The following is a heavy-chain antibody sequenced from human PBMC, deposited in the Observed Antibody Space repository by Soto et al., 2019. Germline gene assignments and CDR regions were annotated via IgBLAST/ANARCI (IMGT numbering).Heavy chain of an antibody. J-gene: IGHJ4*02. V-gene: IGHV3-30*18. Sequence: GGSLRLSCAASGFTFSSYGMHWVRQAPGKGLEWVAVISYDGSNKYYADSVKGRFTISRDNSKNTLYLQMNSLRAEDTAVYYCAKDLAYSSSSFDYWGQGTLVTVSS. CDR1: GFTFSSYG. CDR3: AKDLAYSSSSFDY. D-gene: IGHD6-13*01. CDR2: ISYDGSNK.